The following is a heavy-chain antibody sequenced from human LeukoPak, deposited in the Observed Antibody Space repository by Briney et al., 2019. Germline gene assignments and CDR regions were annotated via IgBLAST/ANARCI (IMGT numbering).Heavy chain of an antibody. CDR2: IIPIFGTA. CDR3: ARAQWLVFNWFDP. J-gene: IGHJ5*02. D-gene: IGHD6-19*01. Sequence: SVKVSCKASGGTFSSYAISWVRQAPGQGLEWMGGIIPIFGTANYAQKFQGRVTITADESTSTAYMELSGLRSEDTAVYYCARAQWLVFNWFDPWGHGTLVTVSS. CDR1: GGTFSSYA. V-gene: IGHV1-69*13.